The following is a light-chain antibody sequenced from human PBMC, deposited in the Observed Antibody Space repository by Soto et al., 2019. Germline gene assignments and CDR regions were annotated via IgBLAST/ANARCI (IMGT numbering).Light chain of an antibody. CDR1: NSDVGGYNY. CDR3: SSYAGSNNLV. J-gene: IGLJ2*01. CDR2: DVN. V-gene: IGLV2-8*01. Sequence: QSALTQPTSASGSPGQSVTISCTGTNSDVGGYNYVSWYQQHPGRAPKLMIYDVNKRPSGVPDRFSGSKSGNTASLTVSGLQAEDEADYYCSSYAGSNNLVFGGGTKLTVL.